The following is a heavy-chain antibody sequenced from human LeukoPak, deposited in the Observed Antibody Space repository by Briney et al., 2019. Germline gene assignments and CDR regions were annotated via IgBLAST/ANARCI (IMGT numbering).Heavy chain of an antibody. CDR1: GYTFTSYY. D-gene: IGHD3-22*01. CDR2: INPSGGST. Sequence: ASVKVSCKASGYTFTSYYMHWVRQAPGQGLEWMGIINPSGGSTSYAQKFQGRVTMTRDTSTSTVYMELSSLRSEDTAVYYCARGGNYYDCSGYYFRDDLDYWGQGTLVTVSS. V-gene: IGHV1-46*01. J-gene: IGHJ4*02. CDR3: ARGGNYYDCSGYYFRDDLDY.